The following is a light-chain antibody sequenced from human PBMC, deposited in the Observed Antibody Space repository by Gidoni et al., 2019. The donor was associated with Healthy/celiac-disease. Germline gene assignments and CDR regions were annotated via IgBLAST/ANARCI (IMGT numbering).Light chain of an antibody. CDR1: SSDVGGYNY. CDR2: YVS. Sequence: QSALTQPASGSGSPGQSITISCNGTSSDVGGYNYVSWYQQHPGKAPKLMIYYVSNRPSGVSNRFSCSKSGNTASLTISGRQAEDEADYYCSSYTSSSTLIFGVGTKLTVL. CDR3: SSYTSSSTLI. J-gene: IGLJ2*01. V-gene: IGLV2-14*03.